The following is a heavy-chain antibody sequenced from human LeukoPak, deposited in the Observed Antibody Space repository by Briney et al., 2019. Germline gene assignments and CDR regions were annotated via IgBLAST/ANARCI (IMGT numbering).Heavy chain of an antibody. D-gene: IGHD4-17*01. CDR1: GYSISSGYY. CDR3: ARFPVLDGDYGWFDP. Sequence: SETLSLTCSVSGYSISSGYYWGWIRQAPGKGLEWIGNLYHSGSTYYNPSLKSRVSISVDTSKNQFSLNLSSVTAADTAVYYCARFPVLDGDYGWFDPWGQGTLVTVSS. CDR2: LYHSGST. J-gene: IGHJ5*02. V-gene: IGHV4-38-2*02.